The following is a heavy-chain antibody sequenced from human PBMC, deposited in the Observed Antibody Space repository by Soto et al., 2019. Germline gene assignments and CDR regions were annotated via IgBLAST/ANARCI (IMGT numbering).Heavy chain of an antibody. CDR2: VNPSGGST. Sequence: ASVKVSCKASGYIFTAYSMHWVRLAPGQGLEWMGVVNPSGGSTKYAQNFQGRVTMTRDTSTTTIYMELSSLRSDDTAIYYCAREENCSGGTCYSEYFHRWGQGTLVTVSS. CDR3: AREENCSGGTCYSEYFHR. CDR1: GYIFTAYS. D-gene: IGHD2-15*01. J-gene: IGHJ1*01. V-gene: IGHV1-46*01.